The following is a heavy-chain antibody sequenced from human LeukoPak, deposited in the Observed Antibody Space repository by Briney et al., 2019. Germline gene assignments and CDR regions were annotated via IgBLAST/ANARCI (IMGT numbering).Heavy chain of an antibody. CDR2: INTNTGNP. CDR1: GYTFTSYA. CDR3: ASEGLWTGLHY. Sequence: ASVKVSCKASGYTFTSYAMNWVRQAPGQGLEWMGWINTNTGNPTYAQGFTGRFVVSLDTSVSTAYLQISSLKAEDTAVYYCASEGLWTGLHYWGQGTLVTVSS. V-gene: IGHV7-4-1*02. D-gene: IGHD1-1*01. J-gene: IGHJ4*02.